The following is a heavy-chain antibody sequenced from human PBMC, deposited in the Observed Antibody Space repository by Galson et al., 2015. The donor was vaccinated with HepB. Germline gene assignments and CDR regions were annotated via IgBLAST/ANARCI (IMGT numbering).Heavy chain of an antibody. V-gene: IGHV3-30*18. Sequence: SLRLSCAASGFTFTNYGMHWVRQAPGKGLEWVAVISYDGSNKYYADSVKGRFTISRDNSKNTLYLRMNSLRAEDTAVYYCAKDHGPWGHNAFDIWGQGTMVTVSS. CDR2: ISYDGSNK. D-gene: IGHD7-27*01. CDR1: GFTFTNYG. J-gene: IGHJ3*02. CDR3: AKDHGPWGHNAFDI.